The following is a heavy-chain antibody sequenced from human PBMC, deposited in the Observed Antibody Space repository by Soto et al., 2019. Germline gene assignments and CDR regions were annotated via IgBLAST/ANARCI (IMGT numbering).Heavy chain of an antibody. V-gene: IGHV3-33*01. CDR2: IWYDGSNK. CDR3: ARDRGYYYYGMDV. J-gene: IGHJ6*02. CDR1: GFTFSSYG. Sequence: QVQLVESGGGVVQPGGSLRLSCAASGFTFSSYGMHWVRQAPGKGLEWVAVIWYDGSNKYYADSVKGRFTISRDNSKNTLYLQMNSLRAEDTAVYYCARDRGYYYYGMDVWGQGTTVTVSS.